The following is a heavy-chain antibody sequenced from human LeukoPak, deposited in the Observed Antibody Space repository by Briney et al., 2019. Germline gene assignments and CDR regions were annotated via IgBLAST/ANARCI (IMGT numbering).Heavy chain of an antibody. V-gene: IGHV4-34*01. J-gene: IGHJ4*02. CDR3: ARDTDFGYPGPFDY. CDR2: INHSGST. Sequence: PSETLSLTCAVYGGSFSGYYWSWIRQPPGKGLEWIGEINHSGSTNYNPSLKSRVTISLDTSKNQFSLKVNSVTAADTAVYYCARDTDFGYPGPFDYWGQGTLVTVSS. CDR1: GGSFSGYY. D-gene: IGHD3-22*01.